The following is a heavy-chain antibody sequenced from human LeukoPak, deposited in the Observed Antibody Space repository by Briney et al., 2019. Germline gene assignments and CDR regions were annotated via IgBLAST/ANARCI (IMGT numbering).Heavy chain of an antibody. CDR3: AKDWRIWSGYFDY. CDR1: GFTFSSYA. CDR2: NSGSGGST. D-gene: IGHD3-3*01. V-gene: IGHV3-23*01. J-gene: IGHJ4*02. Sequence: GGSLRLSRAASGFTFSSYAMSWVRQAPGKGLEWVSANSGSGGSTHYADSVKGRLTISRDNYKNTLYLQMNSLRDEDTAVYYCAKDWRIWSGYFDYWGQGTLVTVSS.